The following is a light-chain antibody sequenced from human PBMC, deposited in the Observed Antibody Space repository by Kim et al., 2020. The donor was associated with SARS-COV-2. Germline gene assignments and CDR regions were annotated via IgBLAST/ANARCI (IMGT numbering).Light chain of an antibody. CDR1: QNVVVW. J-gene: IGKJ1*01. CDR2: KAS. Sequence: ASVGDRVTMTCRASQNVVVWVAWYQQKAGKAPKRLIYKASTLEEGVPARFSGSGTGTEFTLTIDNLPTDDSATYYCQQYNGYSRTFGQGTKVDIK. CDR3: QQYNGYSRT. V-gene: IGKV1-5*03.